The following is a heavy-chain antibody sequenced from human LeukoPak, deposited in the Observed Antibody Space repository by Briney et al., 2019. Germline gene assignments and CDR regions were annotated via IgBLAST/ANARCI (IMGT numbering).Heavy chain of an antibody. V-gene: IGHV3-30*03. D-gene: IGHD5-18*01. CDR1: GFTFSSYS. J-gene: IGHJ4*02. Sequence: GGSLRLSCAASGFTFSSYSMNWVRQAPGKGLEWVAVISYDGSNKYYADSVKGRFTISRDNSKNTLYLQMNSLRAEDTAVYYCARARDTAMVVDYWGQGTLVTVSS. CDR2: ISYDGSNK. CDR3: ARARDTAMVVDY.